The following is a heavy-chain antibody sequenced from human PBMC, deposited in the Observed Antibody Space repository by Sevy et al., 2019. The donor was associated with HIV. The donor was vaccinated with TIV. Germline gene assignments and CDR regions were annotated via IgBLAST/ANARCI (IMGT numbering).Heavy chain of an antibody. Sequence: GGSLRLSCAASGFTISSYAMHWVRQAPGKGLEWVAVISYDGSNKYYADSVKGRFTISRDNSKNTLYLQMNSLRAEDTAVYYCARDRKVRGVMGYFDYWGQGTLVTVSS. J-gene: IGHJ4*02. D-gene: IGHD3-10*01. CDR2: ISYDGSNK. CDR1: GFTISSYA. CDR3: ARDRKVRGVMGYFDY. V-gene: IGHV3-30-3*01.